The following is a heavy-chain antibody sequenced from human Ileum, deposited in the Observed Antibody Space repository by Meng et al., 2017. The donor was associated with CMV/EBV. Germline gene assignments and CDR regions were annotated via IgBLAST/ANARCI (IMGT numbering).Heavy chain of an antibody. CDR3: AREMPCGGRHYFDH. V-gene: IGHV3-72*01. CDR1: GFTVSDHY. D-gene: IGHD2-21*01. J-gene: IGHJ4*02. CDR2: NRNKSNSYTT. Sequence: GFTVSDHYVAWARQTPGKGLELVGRNRNKSNSYTTEYDASVESRFSISRDESKNSLDLQMNSLKTEDTAVYYCAREMPCGGRHYFDHWGQGILVTVSS.